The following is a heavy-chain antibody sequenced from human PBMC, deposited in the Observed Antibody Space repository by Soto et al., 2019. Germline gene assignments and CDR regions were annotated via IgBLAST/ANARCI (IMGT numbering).Heavy chain of an antibody. CDR2: INPARGST. Sequence: QVQLVQSGAEVKKPGASVKLSCRTSGYTFTHYYIHWVRQTPGQGLELLGIINPARGSTNYAQEIQGRVTLTMDTSTTTVYMELSGLRAEDTAIFYCARDLAAGDHWGQGTLVTVSS. V-gene: IGHV1-46*01. D-gene: IGHD6-13*01. CDR3: ARDLAAGDH. J-gene: IGHJ4*02. CDR1: GYTFTHYY.